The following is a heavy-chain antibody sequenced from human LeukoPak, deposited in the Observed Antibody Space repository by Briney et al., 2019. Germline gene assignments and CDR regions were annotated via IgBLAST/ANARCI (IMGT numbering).Heavy chain of an antibody. Sequence: PSETLSLTCAVYGGSFSGYYWSWIRQPPGKGLEWIGEINHSGSTNYNPSLKGRVTISVDTSKNQFSLKLSSVTAADTAVYYCARETTSSWYDLYYYYGMDVWGQGTTVTVSS. CDR3: ARETTSSWYDLYYYYGMDV. CDR1: GGSFSGYY. D-gene: IGHD6-13*01. J-gene: IGHJ6*02. CDR2: INHSGST. V-gene: IGHV4-34*01.